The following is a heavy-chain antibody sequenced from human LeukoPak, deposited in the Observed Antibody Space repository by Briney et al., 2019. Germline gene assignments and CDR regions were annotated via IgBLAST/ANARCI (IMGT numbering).Heavy chain of an antibody. CDR1: GFTVSSNY. CDR2: IYSGGNT. J-gene: IGHJ6*02. CDR3: ARGITMVRGVIGRTRYYGMDV. D-gene: IGHD3-10*01. Sequence: GGSLRLSCAASGFTVSSNYMTWVRQAPGKGLEWVSVIYSGGNTYYADSVKGRFTISRDNSKNTLYLQMNSLRAEDTAVYYCARGITMVRGVIGRTRYYGMDVWGQGTTVTVSS. V-gene: IGHV3-53*01.